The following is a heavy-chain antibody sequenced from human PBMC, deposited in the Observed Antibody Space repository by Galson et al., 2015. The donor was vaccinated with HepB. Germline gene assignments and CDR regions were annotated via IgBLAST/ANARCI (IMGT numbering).Heavy chain of an antibody. CDR3: SKGRFYDTNYSPPPAYYYYGMNV. Sequence: SLRLSCAASEFAFGSYAMRWVRQAPGKGLEWVSAISNRGESTFYADSVKGRFTISRDNSDNTLYLLMNSLRVEDTAVYYCSKGRFYDTNYSPPPAYYYYGMNVWGQGTTVTVSS. J-gene: IGHJ6*02. V-gene: IGHV3-23*01. CDR2: ISNRGEST. D-gene: IGHD2/OR15-2a*01. CDR1: EFAFGSYA.